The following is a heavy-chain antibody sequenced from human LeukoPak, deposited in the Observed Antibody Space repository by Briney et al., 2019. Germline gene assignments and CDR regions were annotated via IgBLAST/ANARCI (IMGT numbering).Heavy chain of an antibody. D-gene: IGHD6-19*01. J-gene: IGHJ4*02. CDR2: ISSNGGST. V-gene: IGHV3-23*01. Sequence: GGSLRLSCATSGFTFSCYAMSWVHQAPGNGLEWVSTISSNGGSTDYADSVKGRFTISRDKSKNTLYLQMNSLRAEDTAVYYCAKPRSGWYVFDYWGQGTLVTVSS. CDR1: GFTFSCYA. CDR3: AKPRSGWYVFDY.